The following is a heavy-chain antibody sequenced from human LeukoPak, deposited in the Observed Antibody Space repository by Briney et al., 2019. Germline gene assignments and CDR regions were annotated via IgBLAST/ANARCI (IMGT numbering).Heavy chain of an antibody. CDR3: ARTTEGGYTYDYFYYYYMDV. V-gene: IGHV4-59*01. CDR1: GGSISSYY. J-gene: IGHJ6*03. Sequence: PSETLSLTCTVSGGSISSYYWSWIRQPPGKGLECIGYSYYSGSTNYNPSLKSRVTISVDTSKNQFSLKLSSVTAADTAVYYCARTTEGGYTYDYFYYYYMDVWGKGTTVTISS. CDR2: SYYSGST. D-gene: IGHD5-18*01.